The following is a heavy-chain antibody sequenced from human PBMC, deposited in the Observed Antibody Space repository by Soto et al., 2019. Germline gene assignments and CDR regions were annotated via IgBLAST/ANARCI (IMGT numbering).Heavy chain of an antibody. V-gene: IGHV2-5*01. CDR1: GFSLSTSGVG. D-gene: IGHD3-16*02. CDR2: IYWNDDK. J-gene: IGHJ4*02. Sequence: QITLKESGPTLVKPTQTLTLTCTFSGFSLSTSGVGVGWIRQPPGKALEWLALIYWNDDKRYSPSLKSRLTITKDTSKNQVVLTMTNMDPVDTATYYCAHTGYDYVWGSYRRHDYWGQGTLVTVSS. CDR3: AHTGYDYVWGSYRRHDY.